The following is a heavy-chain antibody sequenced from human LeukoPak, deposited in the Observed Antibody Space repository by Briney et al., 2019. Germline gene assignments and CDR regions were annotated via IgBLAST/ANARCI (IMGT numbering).Heavy chain of an antibody. Sequence: SETLSLTCTVSGGSISSYYWSWIRQPPGKGLEWIGYIYYSRSTNYNPSLKSRVTISVDTSKNQFSLKLSSVTAADTAVYYCARGRYCSSTSCYDYWGQGTLVTVSS. D-gene: IGHD2-2*01. CDR2: IYYSRST. CDR3: ARGRYCSSTSCYDY. CDR1: GGSISSYY. J-gene: IGHJ4*02. V-gene: IGHV4-59*01.